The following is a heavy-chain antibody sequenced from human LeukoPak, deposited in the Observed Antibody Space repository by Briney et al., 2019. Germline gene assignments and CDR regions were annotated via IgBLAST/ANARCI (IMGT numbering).Heavy chain of an antibody. CDR2: IIPVLGVA. CDR1: GGTFTTYA. CDR3: ATGIGTLWSAYYHDF. D-gene: IGHD3-3*01. Sequence: VASVKVSSKASGGTFTTYAISWGRQAPGQGLEWMGRIIPVLGVANYAQKFQGRVTISADKSTSTAYMEVSRLRSEDTAVYYCATGIGTLWSAYYHDFWGQGTLVTVSS. V-gene: IGHV1-69*04. J-gene: IGHJ4*02.